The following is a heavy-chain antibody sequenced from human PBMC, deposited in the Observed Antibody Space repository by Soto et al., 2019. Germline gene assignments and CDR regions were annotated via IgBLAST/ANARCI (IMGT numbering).Heavy chain of an antibody. J-gene: IGHJ6*02. V-gene: IGHV4-4*02. CDR3: AGRSYNGMDV. CDR2: IYHSGST. Sequence: SETLSLTCAVSGGSISSTNWWSWVRRPPGKGLEWIGEIYHSGSTNYNPSLNSRVTISVDKSKNQFSLKLSAVTAADTAVYYCAGRSYNGMDVWGQGTTVTVSS. CDR1: GGSISSTNW.